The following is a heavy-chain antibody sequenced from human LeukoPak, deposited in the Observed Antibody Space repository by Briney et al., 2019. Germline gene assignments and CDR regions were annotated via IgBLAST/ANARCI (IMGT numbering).Heavy chain of an antibody. J-gene: IGHJ4*02. CDR1: GFTFNKYT. V-gene: IGHV3-21*01. CDR3: AKSIYGDYVFDY. CDR2: ISSSSSYI. Sequence: GGSLRLSCAASGFTFNKYTMNWVRQAPGEGLEWVSSISSSSSYIYYADSVKGRFTISRDNSKNTLYLQMNSLRAEDTAVYYCAKSIYGDYVFDYWGQGTLVTVSS. D-gene: IGHD4-17*01.